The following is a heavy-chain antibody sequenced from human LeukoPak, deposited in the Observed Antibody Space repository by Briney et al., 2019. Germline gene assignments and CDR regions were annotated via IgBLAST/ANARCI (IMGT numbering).Heavy chain of an antibody. V-gene: IGHV6-1*01. CDR2: TYYRSKWYT. CDR3: ARGNSGVAVARFDY. Sequence: PSQTLSLTCAISGDSVSNNNAAWNWIRQSPSSGLEWLGRTYYRSKWYTDSAVSVNSRITINPDTSQNQFSLQLTSVTPEDSAVYYCARGNSGVAVARFDYWGQGTLVTVSS. J-gene: IGHJ4*02. D-gene: IGHD6-19*01. CDR1: GDSVSNNNAA.